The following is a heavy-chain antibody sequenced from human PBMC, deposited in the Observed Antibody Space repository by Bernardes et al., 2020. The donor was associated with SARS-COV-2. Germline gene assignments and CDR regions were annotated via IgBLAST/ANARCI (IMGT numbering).Heavy chain of an antibody. V-gene: IGHV3-33*03. CDR2: IWYDGSNK. D-gene: IGHD3-16*01. CDR1: GFTFSSYG. J-gene: IGHJ6*03. Sequence: GGSLRLSCAASGFTFSSYGMHWVRQAPGKGLEWVGTIWYDGSNKYYADSVKGRFTISRDNSKNTLYLQMNSLRAEDTAVYYCAKRGDATPYYLDVWGQGTTVTVS. CDR3: AKRGDATPYYLDV.